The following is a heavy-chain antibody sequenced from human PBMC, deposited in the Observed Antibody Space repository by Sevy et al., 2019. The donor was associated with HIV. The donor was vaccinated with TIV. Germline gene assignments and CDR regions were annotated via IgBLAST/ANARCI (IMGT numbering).Heavy chain of an antibody. Sequence: ASVKVSCKASGYTFTGYYMHWERQAPGRGLEWMGWINPNSDGTNYAQKFQGRVTMTRDTSISTAYMELSRLRSDDTAVYYCARSIAVAVLRGWGQGTLVTVSS. CDR1: GYTFTGYY. V-gene: IGHV1-2*02. D-gene: IGHD6-19*01. J-gene: IGHJ4*02. CDR3: ARSIAVAVLRG. CDR2: INPNSDGT.